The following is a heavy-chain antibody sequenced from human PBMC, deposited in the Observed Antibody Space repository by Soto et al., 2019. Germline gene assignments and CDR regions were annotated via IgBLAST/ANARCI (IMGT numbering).Heavy chain of an antibody. CDR3: ARDQISGWYPAPYYYYGMDV. J-gene: IGHJ6*02. Sequence: SETLSLTCTVSGGSISSYYWIWIRQPAGKGLEWIGRIYTSGSTNYNPSLKSRVTMSVDTSKNQFSLKLSSVTAADTAVYYCARDQISGWYPAPYYYYGMDVWGQGTTVTVSS. D-gene: IGHD6-19*01. V-gene: IGHV4-4*07. CDR1: GGSISSYY. CDR2: IYTSGST.